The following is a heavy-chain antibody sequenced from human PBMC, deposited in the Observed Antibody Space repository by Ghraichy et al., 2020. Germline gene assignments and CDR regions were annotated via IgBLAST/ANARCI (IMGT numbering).Heavy chain of an antibody. D-gene: IGHD2-15*01. V-gene: IGHV3-49*03. Sequence: GSLRLSCTASGFTFGDYAMSWFRQAPGKGLEWVGFIRSKAYGGTTEYAASVKGRFTISRDDSKSIAYLQMNSLKTEDTAVYYCTRDILDIVTGGVWFDPWGQGILVTVSS. J-gene: IGHJ5*02. CDR2: IRSKAYGGTT. CDR3: TRDILDIVTGGVWFDP. CDR1: GFTFGDYA.